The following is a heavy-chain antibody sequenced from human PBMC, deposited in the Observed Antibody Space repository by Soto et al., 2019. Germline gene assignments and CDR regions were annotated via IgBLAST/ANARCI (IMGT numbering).Heavy chain of an antibody. CDR3: ARADDYGDYVREGWFDP. V-gene: IGHV4-34*01. D-gene: IGHD4-17*01. CDR2: INHSGST. CDR1: GGSFSGYY. J-gene: IGHJ5*02. Sequence: QVQLQQWGAVLLKPSETLSLTCAVYGGSFSGYYWSWIRQPPGKGLEWIGEINHSGSTNYNPSLKSRVTISVDTSKNQFSLKLSSVTAADTAVYYCARADDYGDYVREGWFDPWGQGTLVTVSS.